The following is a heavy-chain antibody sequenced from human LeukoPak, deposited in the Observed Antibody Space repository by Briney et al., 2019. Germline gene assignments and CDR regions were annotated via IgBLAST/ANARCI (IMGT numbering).Heavy chain of an antibody. V-gene: IGHV3-23*01. Sequence: PGGSLRLSCAASGFTFSSYAMSWVRQAPGKGLEWVSAISGSGGSTYYADSVKGRFTISRDNSKNTLYLQMNSLRAEDTAVCYCAKLPVGYDILTGYYGTFDYWGQGTLVTVSS. J-gene: IGHJ4*02. CDR3: AKLPVGYDILTGYYGTFDY. CDR2: ISGSGGST. D-gene: IGHD3-9*01. CDR1: GFTFSSYA.